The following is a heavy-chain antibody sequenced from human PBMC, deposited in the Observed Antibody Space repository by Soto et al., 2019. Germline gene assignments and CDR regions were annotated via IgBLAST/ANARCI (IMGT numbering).Heavy chain of an antibody. CDR1: GGSISSSSYY. V-gene: IGHV4-39*01. CDR3: ARLRRLVGATWERAEYFQH. D-gene: IGHD1-26*01. J-gene: IGHJ1*01. CDR2: IYYSGST. Sequence: QLQLQESGPGLVKPSETLSLTCTVSGGSISSSSYYWGWIRQPPGKGLEWIGSIYYSGSTYYNPSLKSRVTISVDTSKNQFSLKLSSVTAADTAVYYCARLRRLVGATWERAEYFQHWGQGTLVTVSS.